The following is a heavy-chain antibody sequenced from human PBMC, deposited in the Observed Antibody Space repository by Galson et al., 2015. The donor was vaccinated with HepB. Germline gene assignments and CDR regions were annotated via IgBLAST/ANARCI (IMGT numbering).Heavy chain of an antibody. D-gene: IGHD6-13*01. CDR3: LSVAGPYYFDY. V-gene: IGHV1-46*01. Sequence: SVKVSCKASGYTFTSYYMHWVRQAPGQGLEWMGIINPSGGSTSYAQKFQGRVTMTRDTSTSTVYMELSSLRSEDTAVYYCLSVAGPYYFDYWGQGTLVTVSS. CDR2: INPSGGST. J-gene: IGHJ4*02. CDR1: GYTFTSYY.